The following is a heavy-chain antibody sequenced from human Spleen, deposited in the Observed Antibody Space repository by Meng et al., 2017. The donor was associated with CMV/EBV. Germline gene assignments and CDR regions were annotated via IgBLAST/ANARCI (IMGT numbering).Heavy chain of an antibody. V-gene: IGHV4-39*07. CDR2: LHYGGST. CDR1: GASISSSGYY. CDR3: ARRSVTYAGYYFDF. D-gene: IGHD6-19*01. J-gene: IGHJ4*02. Sequence: SETLSLTCTVSGASISSSGYYWDWIRQPPGRGLEWIGSLHYGGSTYSNPSLKSRVTISIDMSKNQFSLKLKSVTAEDTAVYYCARRSVTYAGYYFDFWGQGTLVTVSS.